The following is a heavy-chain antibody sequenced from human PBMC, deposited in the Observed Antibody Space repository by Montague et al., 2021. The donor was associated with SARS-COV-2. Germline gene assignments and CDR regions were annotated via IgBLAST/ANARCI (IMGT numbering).Heavy chain of an antibody. Sequence: SETLSLTCSVSGSSITNSHWSWIRQPPGKGLEWIGYISYNGTTTYSPSLKTRVAISMDTSKNHFSLRLTSVTAADTAIYYCARGNDSWYHWGQGTLVIVSS. J-gene: IGHJ1*01. CDR3: ARGNDSWYH. D-gene: IGHD6-13*01. V-gene: IGHV4-59*01. CDR1: GSSITNSH. CDR2: ISYNGTT.